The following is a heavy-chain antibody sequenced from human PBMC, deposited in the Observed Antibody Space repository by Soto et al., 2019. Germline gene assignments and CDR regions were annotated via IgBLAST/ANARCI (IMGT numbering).Heavy chain of an antibody. CDR2: ITASGNSR. CDR1: GFTFNNYA. J-gene: IGHJ4*02. CDR3: GTGFAVAGFYFDS. Sequence: GSRRLSCVVSGFTFNNYAMGWDRQAPGKGLEWVSGITASGNSRYYADSVKDRFTVSRDNSRNTLFLQMDSLGVDDAATYYCGTGFAVAGFYFDSWGQGTVVTVSS. V-gene: IGHV3-23*05. D-gene: IGHD6-19*01.